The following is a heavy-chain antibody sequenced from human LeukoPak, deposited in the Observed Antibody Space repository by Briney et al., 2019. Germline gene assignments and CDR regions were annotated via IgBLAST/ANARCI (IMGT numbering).Heavy chain of an antibody. CDR1: GGSISSDY. CDR3: ATFRPGGYFQN. D-gene: IGHD2-21*01. Sequence: TPSETLSLTCTVSGGSISSDYWSWIRQPPGKRLQWIGYIYYTGSTNYDASLKSRVTISVDTSKNQFSLKLTSVTPADTAVYYCATFRPGGYFQNWGQGTLVTVSS. CDR2: IYYTGST. J-gene: IGHJ1*01. V-gene: IGHV4-59*01.